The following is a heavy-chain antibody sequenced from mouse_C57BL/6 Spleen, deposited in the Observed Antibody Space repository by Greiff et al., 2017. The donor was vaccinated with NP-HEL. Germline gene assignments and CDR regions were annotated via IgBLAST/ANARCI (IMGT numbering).Heavy chain of an antibody. CDR3: ARDGYYGSSYAMDY. CDR1: GFTFSDYG. D-gene: IGHD1-1*01. J-gene: IGHJ4*01. Sequence: EVNVVESGGGLVKPGGSLKLSCAASGFTFSDYGMHWVRQAPEKGLEWVAYISSGSSTIYYADTVKGRFTISRDNAKNTLFLQMTSLRSEDTAMYYCARDGYYGSSYAMDYWGQGTSVTVSS. CDR2: ISSGSSTI. V-gene: IGHV5-17*01.